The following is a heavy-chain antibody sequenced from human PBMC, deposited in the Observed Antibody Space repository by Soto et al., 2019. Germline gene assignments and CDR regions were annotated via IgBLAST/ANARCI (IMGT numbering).Heavy chain of an antibody. J-gene: IGHJ6*02. D-gene: IGHD4-4*01. CDR3: ASVSNPYYYYGMDV. CDR2: IDPSYSYT. V-gene: IGHV5-10-1*01. Sequence: PGASLKISCKGSGYSFTGYWISWVCQMTGKGLEWMGRIDPSYSYTNYSPSFQGHVTISADKSISTSYLQWSSLKASDTAMYYCASVSNPYYYYGMDVWGQGTTVTVSS. CDR1: GYSFTGYW.